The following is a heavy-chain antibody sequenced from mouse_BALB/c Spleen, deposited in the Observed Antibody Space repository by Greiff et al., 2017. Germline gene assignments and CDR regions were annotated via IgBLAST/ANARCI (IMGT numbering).Heavy chain of an antibody. CDR2: IYPGDGDT. CDR1: GYAFSSSW. Sequence: VQLQQSGPELVKPGASVKISCKASGYAFSSSWMNWVKQRPGQGLEWIGRIYPGDGDTNYNGKFKGKATLTADKSSSPAYLQLSSLTSVDSAVYFCARYYAMDYWGQGTSVTVSS. CDR3: ARYYAMDY. J-gene: IGHJ4*01. V-gene: IGHV1-82*01.